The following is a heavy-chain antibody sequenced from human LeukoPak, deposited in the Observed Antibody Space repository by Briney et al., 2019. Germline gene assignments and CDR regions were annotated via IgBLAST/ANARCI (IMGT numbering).Heavy chain of an antibody. D-gene: IGHD3-22*01. CDR1: GFIFSGYA. CDR2: ISYDGSNK. Sequence: PGGSLRLSCAASGFIFSGYAMHWVRQAPGKGLEWVAVISYDGSNKYYADSVKGRFTISRDNSKNTLYLQMNSLRAEDTAVYYCARCITMIVVVIPGMDVWGQGTTVTVSS. V-gene: IGHV3-30-3*01. CDR3: ARCITMIVVVIPGMDV. J-gene: IGHJ6*02.